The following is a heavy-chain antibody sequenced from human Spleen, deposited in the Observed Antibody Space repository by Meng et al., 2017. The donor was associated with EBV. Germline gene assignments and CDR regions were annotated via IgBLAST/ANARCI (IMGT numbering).Heavy chain of an antibody. D-gene: IGHD1-26*01. V-gene: IGHV1-69*01. CDR2: IIPIFGTT. Sequence: AVAKELVSVWDFSCKVPGGTFISYANGWVRRAHRQGLGWMEGIIPIFGTTNYAQKFQSRVTITADESANTAYMELSSLRSEDTAVYYCVRERGATAVLGYWGQGTLVTVSS. CDR1: GGTFISYA. J-gene: IGHJ4*02. CDR3: VRERGATAVLGY.